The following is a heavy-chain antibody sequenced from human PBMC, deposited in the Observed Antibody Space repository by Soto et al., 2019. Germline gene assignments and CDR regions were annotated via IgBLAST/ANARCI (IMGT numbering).Heavy chain of an antibody. Sequence: PWRTLRLSCAASRFTFSSCGILWCRQSSSEGLEWVAGIWYYGSNKYNADSVKGRFTISRDNSKNTLYLQMNSLRAEDTAVYHCARAGYSGSYYYYYGMDVWGKGTTVTVSS. CDR2: IWYYGSNK. CDR3: ARAGYSGSYYYYYGMDV. CDR1: RFTFSSCG. J-gene: IGHJ6*04. D-gene: IGHD1-26*01. V-gene: IGHV3-33*01.